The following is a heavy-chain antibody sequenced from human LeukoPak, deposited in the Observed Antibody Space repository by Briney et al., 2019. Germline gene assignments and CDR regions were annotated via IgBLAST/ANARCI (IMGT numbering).Heavy chain of an antibody. D-gene: IGHD6-13*01. CDR2: INGDGSTI. CDR3: ASTIGSAGTQY. V-gene: IGHV3-74*01. J-gene: IGHJ4*02. Sequence: GGSLRLSCEASGFTFNGHWMHWVRHAPGKGLVWVSLINGDGSTISYADSVKGRFTISRDNAKNRLYLQMNSLGAEDTAVYYCASTIGSAGTQYWGQGTLVTVSS. CDR1: GFTFNGHW.